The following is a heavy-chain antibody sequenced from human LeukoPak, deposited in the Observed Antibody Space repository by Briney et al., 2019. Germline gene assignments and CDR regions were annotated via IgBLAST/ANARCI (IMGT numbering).Heavy chain of an antibody. CDR3: AKGTLPRGYSYGYDLYYFDY. Sequence: GGSLRLSCAASGFTFSSDGMSWVRQAPGKGLEWVSAISGSGGSTYYADSVKGRFTISRDNSKNTLYLQMNSLRAEDTAVYYCAKGTLPRGYSYGYDLYYFDYWGQGTLVTVSS. CDR1: GFTFSSDG. V-gene: IGHV3-23*01. J-gene: IGHJ4*02. D-gene: IGHD5-18*01. CDR2: ISGSGGST.